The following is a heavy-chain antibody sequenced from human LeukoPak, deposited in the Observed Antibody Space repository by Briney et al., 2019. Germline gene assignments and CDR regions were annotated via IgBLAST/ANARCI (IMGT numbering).Heavy chain of an antibody. V-gene: IGHV1-3*01. CDR2: INPDKGET. CDR3: ARRLKGSYGNPFAS. J-gene: IGHJ5*02. Sequence: ASVKVSCKASVYIFTTYATHWVRRAPGQRLGWMGWINPDKGETKYSQNFQCRITVSRDQSASPTYMELSSLIFGDARVHHCARRLKGSYGNPFASSGQG. D-gene: IGHD4-17*01. CDR1: VYIFTTYA.